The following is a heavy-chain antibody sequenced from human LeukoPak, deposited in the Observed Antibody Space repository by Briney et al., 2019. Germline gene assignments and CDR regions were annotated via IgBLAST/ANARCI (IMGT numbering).Heavy chain of an antibody. D-gene: IGHD2-21*02. CDR2: IYSGGST. V-gene: IGHV3-66*02. J-gene: IGHJ4*02. Sequence: GGSLRLSCAASGFTFSSYWMTWVRQAPGKGLEWVSVIYSGGSTYYADSVKGRFIISRDNSKNTLYLQMNSLKAEDTAVYYCARGVGGGSDPYFDYWGQGTLVTVSS. CDR1: GFTFSSYW. CDR3: ARGVGGGSDPYFDY.